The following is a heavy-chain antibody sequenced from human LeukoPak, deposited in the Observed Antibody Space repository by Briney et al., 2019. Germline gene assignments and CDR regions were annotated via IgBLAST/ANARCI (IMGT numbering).Heavy chain of an antibody. D-gene: IGHD2/OR15-2a*01. CDR1: GFTFSSYA. V-gene: IGHV3-23*01. Sequence: GGSLRLSCAASGFTFSSYAMSWVRQVPGKGLEWVSVISGSGDNTYYADSVEGRFTISRDNAQGSVYLQMNSLRAEDTAVYYCAREVVIVPDYYYYGLDVWGQGTTVTVSS. CDR2: ISGSGDNT. CDR3: AREVVIVPDYYYYGLDV. J-gene: IGHJ6*02.